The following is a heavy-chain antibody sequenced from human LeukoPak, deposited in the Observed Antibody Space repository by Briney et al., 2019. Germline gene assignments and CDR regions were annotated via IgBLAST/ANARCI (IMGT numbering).Heavy chain of an antibody. CDR1: GFTFSSYA. D-gene: IGHD2-21*02. CDR3: AAVVVTSYYFDY. CDR2: INHSGST. J-gene: IGHJ4*02. Sequence: KAGGSLRLSCAASGFTFSSYAMSWIRQPPGKGLEWIGEINHSGSTNYNPSLKSRVTISVDTSKNQISLKLSSVTAADTAVYYCAAVVVTSYYFDYWGQGTLVTVSS. V-gene: IGHV4-34*08.